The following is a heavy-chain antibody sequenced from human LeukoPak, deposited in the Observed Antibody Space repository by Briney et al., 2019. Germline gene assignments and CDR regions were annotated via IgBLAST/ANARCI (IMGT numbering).Heavy chain of an antibody. J-gene: IGHJ4*02. V-gene: IGHV4-59*01. CDR2: IYYSGST. CDR1: GGSISSYY. CDR3: ARRTAMVAGIDY. Sequence: PSETLSLTYTVSGGSISSYYWSWIRQPPGKELKWIGYIYYSGSTNYNPSLKSRVTISVDTSKNQFSLKLSSVTAADTAVYYCARRTAMVAGIDYWGQGTLVTVSS. D-gene: IGHD5-18*01.